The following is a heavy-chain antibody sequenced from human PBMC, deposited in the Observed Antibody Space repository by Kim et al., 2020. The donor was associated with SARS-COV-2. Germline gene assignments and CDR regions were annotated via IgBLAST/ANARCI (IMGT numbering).Heavy chain of an antibody. J-gene: IGHJ4*02. CDR2: IYPGDSDT. D-gene: IGHD3-9*01. CDR3: ARHRPYYDILTGSPTYYFDY. Sequence: GESLKISCKGSGYSFTSYWIGWVRQMPGKGLEWMGIIYPGDSDTRYSPSFQGQVTISADKSISTAYLQWSSLKASDTAMYYCARHRPYYDILTGSPTYYFDYWGQGTLVTVSS. CDR1: GYSFTSYW. V-gene: IGHV5-51*01.